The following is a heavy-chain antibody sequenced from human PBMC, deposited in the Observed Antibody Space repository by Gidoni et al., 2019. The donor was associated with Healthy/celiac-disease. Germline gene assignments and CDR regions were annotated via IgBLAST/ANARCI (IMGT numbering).Heavy chain of an antibody. CDR2: IDWDDDK. CDR1: GFSLSTSGMR. J-gene: IGHJ3*02. Sequence: QVTLKESGPALVKPTQTLTLTCTFSGFSLSTSGMRVSWIRQPPGKALEWLARIDWDDDKFYSTSLKTRLTISKDTSKNQVVLTMTNMDPVDTATYYCARIDWGSDAFDIWGQGTMVTVSS. V-gene: IGHV2-70*04. D-gene: IGHD7-27*01. CDR3: ARIDWGSDAFDI.